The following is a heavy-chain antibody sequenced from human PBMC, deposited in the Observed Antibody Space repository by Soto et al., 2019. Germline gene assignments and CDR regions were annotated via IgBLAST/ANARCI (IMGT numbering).Heavy chain of an antibody. CDR2: IKSKTDGGTT. V-gene: IGHV3-15*07. J-gene: IGHJ6*02. CDR3: TTDLGYYDSSGLPYGMDV. CDR1: GFTFSNAW. D-gene: IGHD3-22*01. Sequence: GGSLRLSCAASGFTFSNAWMNWVRQAPGKGLEWVGRIKSKTDGGTTDYAAPVKGRFTISRDDSKNTLYLQMNSLKTEDTAVYYCTTDLGYYDSSGLPYGMDVWGQGTTVTVS.